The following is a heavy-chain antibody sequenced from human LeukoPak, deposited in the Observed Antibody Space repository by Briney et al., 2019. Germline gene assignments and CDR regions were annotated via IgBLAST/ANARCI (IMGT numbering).Heavy chain of an antibody. V-gene: IGHV4-39*07. J-gene: IGHJ5*02. D-gene: IGHD3-3*01. Sequence: SQTLSLTCTVSGGSISSSSYYWGWIRQPPGKGLEWIGSIYYSGSTYYNPSLKSRVTISVDTSKNQFSLKLSSVTAADTAVYYCARETYYDFWRGFDPWGQGTLVTVSS. CDR2: IYYSGST. CDR3: ARETYYDFWRGFDP. CDR1: GGSISSSSYY.